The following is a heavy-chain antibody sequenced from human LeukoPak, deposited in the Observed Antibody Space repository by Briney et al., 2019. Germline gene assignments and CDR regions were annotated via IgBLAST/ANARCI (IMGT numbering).Heavy chain of an antibody. CDR2: ISAYNGNT. CDR1: GYTFTSYG. V-gene: IGHV1-18*01. Sequence: ASVKVSCKASGYTFTSYGISWVRQAPGQGLEWMGWISAYNGNTNYAKKLQGRVTMTTDTSTSTAYMELRSLRSDDTAVYYCARDLPRIAPACRPSFKDYWGQGTLVTVSS. D-gene: IGHD6-13*01. J-gene: IGHJ4*02. CDR3: ARDLPRIAPACRPSFKDY.